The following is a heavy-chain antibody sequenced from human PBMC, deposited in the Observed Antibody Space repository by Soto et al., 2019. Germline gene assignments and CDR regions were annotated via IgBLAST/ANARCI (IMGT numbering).Heavy chain of an antibody. V-gene: IGHV3-48*01. Sequence: GGSLRLSCAASGFTFSSYSMNWVRQAPGKGLEWVSYISSSSTIYYADSVKGRFTISRDNAKNSLYLQMNSLRAEDTAVYYCARATYSGHDPSPFDYWGQGT. J-gene: IGHJ4*02. CDR2: ISSSSTI. D-gene: IGHD5-12*01. CDR3: ARATYSGHDPSPFDY. CDR1: GFTFSSYS.